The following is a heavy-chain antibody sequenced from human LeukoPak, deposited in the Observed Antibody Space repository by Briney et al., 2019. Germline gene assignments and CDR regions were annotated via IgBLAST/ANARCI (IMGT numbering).Heavy chain of an antibody. V-gene: IGHV4-59*08. CDR3: ARGNILSGYCFDF. CDR1: GGSISSYY. D-gene: IGHD3-9*01. CDR2: IYYSGST. J-gene: IGHJ4*02. Sequence: SETLSLTCTVSGGSISSYYWSWIRQPPGKGLEWIGYIYYSGSTNYNPSLKSRVTISVDTSKNQFSLKLSSVTAVDTAVYYCARGNILSGYCFDFWGQGALVTVSS.